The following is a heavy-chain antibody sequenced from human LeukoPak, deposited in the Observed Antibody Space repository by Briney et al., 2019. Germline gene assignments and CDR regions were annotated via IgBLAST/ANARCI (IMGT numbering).Heavy chain of an antibody. CDR2: IKQDGSEK. CDR3: ARDRFDYSFDY. Sequence: GGSLRLSCAASGFTFSNYWMSWVRQAPGKGLEWVASIKQDGSEKYYVDSVKGRFTISRDNAKNSLYLQMNSLRAEDTAVYFCARDRFDYSFDYWGQGTLVTVSS. D-gene: IGHD4-11*01. V-gene: IGHV3-7*01. J-gene: IGHJ4*02. CDR1: GFTFSNYW.